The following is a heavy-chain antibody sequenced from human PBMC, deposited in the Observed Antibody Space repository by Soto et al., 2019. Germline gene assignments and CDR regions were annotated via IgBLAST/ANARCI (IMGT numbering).Heavy chain of an antibody. CDR3: AKESWVTIFGVSHYFFDY. D-gene: IGHD3-3*01. CDR1: GFTFISYA. CDR2: ISGSGGST. J-gene: IGHJ4*02. Sequence: AWGSLRLSRAASGFTFISYALNWVRQAPGKGLEWVSAISGSGGSTYYADSVKGRFTISRDNSKNTLYLQMNSLRAEDTAVYYCAKESWVTIFGVSHYFFDYWGQGALVTVSS. V-gene: IGHV3-23*01.